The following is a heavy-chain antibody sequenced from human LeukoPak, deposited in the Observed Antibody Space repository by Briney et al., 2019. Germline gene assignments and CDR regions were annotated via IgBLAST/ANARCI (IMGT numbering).Heavy chain of an antibody. CDR3: ARSHPDYGGEFDY. CDR2: MNPNSGNT. Sequence: ASVKVSCKASGYTLTSYDINWVRQATGQGLEWMGWMNPNSGNTGYAQKFQGRVTMTRNTSISTAYMELSSLRSEDTAVYYCARSHPDYGGEFDYWGQGTLVTVSS. D-gene: IGHD4-23*01. CDR1: GYTLTSYD. V-gene: IGHV1-8*01. J-gene: IGHJ4*02.